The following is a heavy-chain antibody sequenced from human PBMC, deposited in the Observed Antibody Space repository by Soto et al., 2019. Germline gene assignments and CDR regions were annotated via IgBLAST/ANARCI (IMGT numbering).Heavy chain of an antibody. D-gene: IGHD6-13*01. CDR1: GFTFSNYA. J-gene: IGHJ4*02. Sequence: EVQLLESGGGLVQPGGSLRLSCAASGFTFSNYAMSWVRQAPGKGLEWVSGISVSVGSAYYADSVKGRFTISRDNSKNTLYLQMNSLRAEDTAVYYCAKGGGSWPFDYCGQGTLVTVSS. CDR2: ISVSVGSA. CDR3: AKGGGSWPFDY. V-gene: IGHV3-23*01.